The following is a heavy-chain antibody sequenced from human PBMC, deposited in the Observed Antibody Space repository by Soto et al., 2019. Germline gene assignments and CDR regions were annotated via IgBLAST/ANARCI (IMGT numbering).Heavy chain of an antibody. CDR2: MNPNIGNQ. V-gene: IGHV1-8*01. CDR1: GYTFTSYD. Sequence: ASVKVSCKASGYTFTSYDINWVRQATGQGLEWMGWMNPNIGNQGYAQNFQGRVTLTGNPSISTAYLELSSLRFKDTAVYYCARWQQLGKYSYYMDVWGKGTTVTVSS. CDR3: ARWQQLGKYSYYMDV. D-gene: IGHD6-13*01. J-gene: IGHJ6*03.